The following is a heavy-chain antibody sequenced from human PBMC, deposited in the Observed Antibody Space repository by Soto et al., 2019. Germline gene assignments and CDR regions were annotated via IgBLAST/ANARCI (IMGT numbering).Heavy chain of an antibody. CDR3: ARDGRWGGDTL. J-gene: IGHJ4*02. CDR2: TYSGGNT. CDR1: GISVSSNY. D-gene: IGHD1-26*01. V-gene: IGHV3-66*01. Sequence: EVQLVESGGGLVQTGGSLRLSCAASGISVSSNYMSWVRQAPGKGLQWVSLTYSGGNTYYADSVKGRFTISRDNSKNTLYLQMNSLRAEDTAVYYCARDGRWGGDTLWGRGTLVTVSS.